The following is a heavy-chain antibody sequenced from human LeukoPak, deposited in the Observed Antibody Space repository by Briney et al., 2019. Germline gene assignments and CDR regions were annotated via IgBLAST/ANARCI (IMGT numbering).Heavy chain of an antibody. Sequence: SQTLSLTRTVSGDSISTGGFSWSWIRQPPGKGLEWIGYIYNSGSTYYNPSLKSRVTISADRSNNQFSLKLSSVTAADTAVYYCARYSVVGTALDYWGQGTLVIVSS. CDR3: ARYSVVGTALDY. CDR1: GDSISTGGFS. J-gene: IGHJ4*02. D-gene: IGHD2-21*02. CDR2: IYNSGST. V-gene: IGHV4-30-2*01.